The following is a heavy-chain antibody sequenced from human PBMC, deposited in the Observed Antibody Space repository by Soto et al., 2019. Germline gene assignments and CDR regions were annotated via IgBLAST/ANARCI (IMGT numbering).Heavy chain of an antibody. Sequence: GGSLRLACAASGFTFSSYAMSWVRLAPGRGLEWVSAISGSGDSTYYADSMKGRFTISRDNSKNTLYLQMNSLRAEDTAVYYFAKYWYSSGWQFAYWGQRTLDTGSS. CDR1: GFTFSSYA. V-gene: IGHV3-23*01. D-gene: IGHD6-19*01. CDR2: ISGSGDST. CDR3: AKYWYSSGWQFAY. J-gene: IGHJ4*02.